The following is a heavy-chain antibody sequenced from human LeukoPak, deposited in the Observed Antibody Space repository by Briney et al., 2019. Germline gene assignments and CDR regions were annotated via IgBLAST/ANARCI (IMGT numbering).Heavy chain of an antibody. J-gene: IGHJ6*03. Sequence: HTGGSLRLSCAASGFSFSKFAMRWVRQAPGRGLESVSGISYNGAGTYYANSVKGRFTISRDNSKKTLYLQVGSLRVEDMGVYYCARGHFWSGYTYQDYFYYMDVWGKGTAVTVSS. CDR2: ISYNGAGT. CDR3: ARGHFWSGYTYQDYFYYMDV. CDR1: GFSFSKFA. V-gene: IGHV3-64*01. D-gene: IGHD3-3*02.